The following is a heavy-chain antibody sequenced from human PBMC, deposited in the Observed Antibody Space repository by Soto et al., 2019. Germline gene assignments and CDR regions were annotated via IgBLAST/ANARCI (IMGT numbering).Heavy chain of an antibody. CDR2: ITRSGDST. CDR3: ARGGISPTGLDY. D-gene: IGHD6-13*01. J-gene: IGHJ4*02. Sequence: EVQLLESGGGLVQPGGSLRLSCAASGFTFSTYDMTWVRQAPGKGLEWVSSITRSGDSTFHADSVKGRFTISRDNSKNTLFLQMTSLRAEDTAIYTCARGGISPTGLDYWGQGTLVIVSS. CDR1: GFTFSTYD. V-gene: IGHV3-23*01.